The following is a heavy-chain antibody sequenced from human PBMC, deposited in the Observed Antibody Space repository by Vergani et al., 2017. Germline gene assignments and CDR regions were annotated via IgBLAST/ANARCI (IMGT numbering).Heavy chain of an antibody. V-gene: IGHV3-30-3*01. D-gene: IGHD2-15*01. CDR1: GFTFSSYA. CDR2: ISYDGSNK. Sequence: VQLLESGGGLVQPGGSLRLSCAASGFTFSSYAMSWVRQAPGKGLEWVAVISYDGSNKYYADSVKGRFTISRDNSKNTLYLQMNSLRAEDTAVYYCARVSIVVVVAAEYYFDYWGQGTLVTVSS. J-gene: IGHJ4*02. CDR3: ARVSIVVVVAAEYYFDY.